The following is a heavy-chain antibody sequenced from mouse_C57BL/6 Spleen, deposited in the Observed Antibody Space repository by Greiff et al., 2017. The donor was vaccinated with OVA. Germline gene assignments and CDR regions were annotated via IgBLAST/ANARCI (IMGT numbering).Heavy chain of an antibody. V-gene: IGHV1-50*01. CDR3: ARGGGTRWFAY. CDR1: GYTFTSYW. D-gene: IGHD4-1*01. J-gene: IGHJ3*01. CDR2: IDPSDSYT. Sequence: VQLQQPGAELVKPGASVKLSCKASGYTFTSYWMQWVKQRPGQGLEWIGEIDPSDSYTNYNQKFKGKATLTVDTSSSTAYMQLSSLTSEDSAVYYCARGGGTRWFAYWGQGTLVTVSA.